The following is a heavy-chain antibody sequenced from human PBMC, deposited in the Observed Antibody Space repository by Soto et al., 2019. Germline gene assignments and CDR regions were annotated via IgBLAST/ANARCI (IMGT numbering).Heavy chain of an antibody. CDR3: AYGDYYYFAY. D-gene: IGHD4-17*01. CDR2: ISWNSGSI. J-gene: IGHJ4*02. CDR1: GFTFDDYA. Sequence: PGGSLRLSCAASGFTFDDYAMHWVRQAPGKGLEWVSGISWNSGSIGYADSVKGRFTISRDNAKNSLYLQMNSLRAEDTALYYCAYGDYYYFAYWGQGTLVTVSS. V-gene: IGHV3-9*01.